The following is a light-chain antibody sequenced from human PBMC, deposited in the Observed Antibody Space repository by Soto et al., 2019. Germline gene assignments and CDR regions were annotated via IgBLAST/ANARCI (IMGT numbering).Light chain of an antibody. Sequence: EIVLTHSPGTLSLSPWEIATLSCRASQRVSSGYLAWYQQKPVQAPRLLIYGASNRATDIPDRFSGRGSGTDFTLTISRLEPEDFAVYYCQQYGSSPPSSTFGQGTRLEIK. J-gene: IGKJ5*01. V-gene: IGKV3-20*01. CDR2: GAS. CDR1: QRVSSGY. CDR3: QQYGSSPPSST.